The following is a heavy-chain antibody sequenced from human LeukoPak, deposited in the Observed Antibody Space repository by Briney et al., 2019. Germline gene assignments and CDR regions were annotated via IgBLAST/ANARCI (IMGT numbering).Heavy chain of an antibody. CDR2: ISSSSSTI. D-gene: IGHD3-3*01. CDR3: ARDLERDYMDV. CDR1: GFTFSSYS. V-gene: IGHV3-48*01. Sequence: GGSLRLSCAASGFTFSSYSMNWVRQAPGKGLEGVSYISSSSSTIYYAYSVKGRFTIYRDNAKNSLYLQMNSLRAEDTAVYYCARDLERDYMDVWGKGTTVTVSS. J-gene: IGHJ6*03.